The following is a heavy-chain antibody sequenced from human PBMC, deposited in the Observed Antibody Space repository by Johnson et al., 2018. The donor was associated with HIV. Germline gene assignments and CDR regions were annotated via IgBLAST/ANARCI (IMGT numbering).Heavy chain of an antibody. CDR3: VRDDYAFHI. V-gene: IGHV3-33*08. D-gene: IGHD2-21*02. Sequence: QVQLVESGGGLVQPGRSLRLSCAASGFTFDDYAMHWVRQATGKGLEWVAFIRSDGSNKYYADSVKGRFTISRDNAKNSLYLQMNSLRADDTAVYYCVRDDYAFHIWGQGTMVTVSS. J-gene: IGHJ3*02. CDR2: IRSDGSNK. CDR1: GFTFDDYA.